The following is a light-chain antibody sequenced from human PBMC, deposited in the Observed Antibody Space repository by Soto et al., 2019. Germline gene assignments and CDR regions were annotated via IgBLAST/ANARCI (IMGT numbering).Light chain of an antibody. CDR3: QQYTYSPWT. CDR2: GAS. J-gene: IGKJ1*01. V-gene: IGKV3-20*01. CDR1: QSVSSGY. Sequence: EVVLTQSPGTLSLSPGERATLSCRASQSVSSGYLGWYQQKPGQAPRLLIYGASSRATGIPDRFSGSGSGTDFTLTISRLEPEYFAVYFCQQYTYSPWTFGQGTKVEIK.